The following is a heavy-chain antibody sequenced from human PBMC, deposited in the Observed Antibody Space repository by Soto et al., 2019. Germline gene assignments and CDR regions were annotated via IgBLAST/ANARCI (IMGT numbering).Heavy chain of an antibody. V-gene: IGHV4-59*02. J-gene: IGHJ5*02. CDR2: MCYTGNT. Sequence: AETLSLTCFVSGVSVTSYHWSWIRQFPGKGLEWIAYMCYTGNTNYNPAPQSRVTISLGASNNQLSLRLTSMTAADATAEYCWTDMHADFTQNFDPWGQGTLVTVSS. CDR1: GVSVTSYH. CDR3: WTDMHADFTQNFDP. D-gene: IGHD2-21*02.